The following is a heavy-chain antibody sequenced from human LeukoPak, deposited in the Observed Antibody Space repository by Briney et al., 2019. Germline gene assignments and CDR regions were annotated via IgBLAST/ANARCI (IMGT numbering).Heavy chain of an antibody. J-gene: IGHJ4*02. Sequence: GESLRLSCAASGFTFRNLWMSWVRQAPGKGLEWVAHTNQDGSNNYYVDSVRGRFTISRDNANNSLYLQMNSLRAEDTAVYYCAKYLTRAFDYWGQGTLVTVSS. CDR3: AKYLTRAFDY. V-gene: IGHV3-7*01. CDR1: GFTFRNLW. CDR2: TNQDGSNN. D-gene: IGHD2/OR15-2a*01.